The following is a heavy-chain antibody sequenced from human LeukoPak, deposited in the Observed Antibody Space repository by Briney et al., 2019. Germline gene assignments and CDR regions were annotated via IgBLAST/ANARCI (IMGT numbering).Heavy chain of an antibody. CDR2: IYTSGST. CDR3: ARVDFWSGCFDY. CDR1: GGSISSGGYY. Sequence: SETLSLTCTVSGGSISSGGYYWSWIRQPAGKGLEWIGRIYTSGSTNYNPSLKSRVTISVDTSKNQFSLKLSSVTAADTAVYYCARVDFWSGCFDYWGQGTLVTVSS. D-gene: IGHD3-3*01. V-gene: IGHV4-61*02. J-gene: IGHJ4*02.